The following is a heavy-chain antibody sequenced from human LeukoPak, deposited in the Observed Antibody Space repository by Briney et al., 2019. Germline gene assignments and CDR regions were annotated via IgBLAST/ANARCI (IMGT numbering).Heavy chain of an antibody. D-gene: IGHD2-15*01. V-gene: IGHV5-51*01. CDR2: IYPADSDT. CDR3: ARQDYCSGGRCYADY. J-gene: IGHJ4*02. Sequence: GESLQISCKGSGYSFTSYWIGWVRQMPGKGLEWMGIIYPADSDTRYSPSFQGQVTISVDKSITTAYLQWSSLKASDTAIYYCARQDYCSGGRCYADYWGQGTLVTVSS. CDR1: GYSFTSYW.